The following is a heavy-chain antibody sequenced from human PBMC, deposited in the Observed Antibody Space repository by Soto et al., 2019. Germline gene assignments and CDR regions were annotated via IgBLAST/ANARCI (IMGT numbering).Heavy chain of an antibody. D-gene: IGHD2-8*02. Sequence: PSETLSLTCADYGGSFSGYYWTWIRQPPGTGLEWIGEINHSGSTNYKPSLKSRVTISVDTSKNQFSLKLTSVTAADTAVYYCARDKITGLFDYWGQGTLVTLSS. CDR3: ARDKITGLFDY. CDR2: INHSGST. J-gene: IGHJ4*02. V-gene: IGHV4-34*01. CDR1: GGSFSGYY.